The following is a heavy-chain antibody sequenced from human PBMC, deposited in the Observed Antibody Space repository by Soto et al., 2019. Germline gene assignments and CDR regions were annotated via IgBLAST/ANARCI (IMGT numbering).Heavy chain of an antibody. V-gene: IGHV1-18*01. CDR2: ISAYNGNT. CDR1: GYTFTSYG. Sequence: ASVKVSCKASGYTFTSYGISWVRQAPGQGLEWMGWISAYNGNTNYAQKLQGRVTMTIDTSTSTAYMELRSLRSDDTAVYYCARDRVVVVPAAMDYYYYGMDVWGQGTTVTVSS. J-gene: IGHJ6*02. D-gene: IGHD2-2*01. CDR3: ARDRVVVVPAAMDYYYYGMDV.